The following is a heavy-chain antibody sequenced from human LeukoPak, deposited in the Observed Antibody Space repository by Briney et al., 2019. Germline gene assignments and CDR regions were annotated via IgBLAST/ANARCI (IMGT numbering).Heavy chain of an antibody. Sequence: SVKVSCKASGGTFSSYTISWVRQAPGQGLEWMGRIIPLLGIANYAQKFQGRVTITAEKSTSTAYMELSSLRSEDTAVYYCARVGPSPYYDFWSGILDVWGKGTTVTVSS. CDR3: ARVGPSPYYDFWSGILDV. V-gene: IGHV1-69*02. CDR1: GGTFSSYT. CDR2: IIPLLGIA. D-gene: IGHD3-3*01. J-gene: IGHJ6*04.